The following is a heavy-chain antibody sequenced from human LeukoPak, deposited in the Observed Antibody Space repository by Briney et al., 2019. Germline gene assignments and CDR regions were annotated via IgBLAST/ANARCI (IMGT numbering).Heavy chain of an antibody. J-gene: IGHJ4*02. CDR3: ARPSVSVTIFGVVDYFDY. V-gene: IGHV3-30*01. Sequence: ESVKGRFTISRDNAKNTLYLQLNSLRPEDTAVYYCARPSVSVTIFGVVDYFDYWGQGSLVTVSS. D-gene: IGHD3-3*01.